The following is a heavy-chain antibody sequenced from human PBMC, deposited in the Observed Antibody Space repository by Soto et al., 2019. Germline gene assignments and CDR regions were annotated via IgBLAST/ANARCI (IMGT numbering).Heavy chain of an antibody. V-gene: IGHV1-3*01. Sequence: ASVKVSCKASGYTFTSYGIHWVRQAPGQRLEWIGWINAANGDTKYSPKFQGRVTITRDTSASTAYMELSSLRSEDTAVYYCVRRHVSATGIDWFDPWGQGTLVTVSS. CDR3: VRRHVSATGIDWFDP. CDR1: GYTFTSYG. CDR2: INAANGDT. J-gene: IGHJ5*02. D-gene: IGHD6-13*01.